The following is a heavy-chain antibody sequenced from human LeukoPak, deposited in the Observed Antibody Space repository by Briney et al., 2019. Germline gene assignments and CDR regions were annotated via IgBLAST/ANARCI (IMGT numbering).Heavy chain of an antibody. CDR3: ARDAAFYCSGGSCYSDYFDY. CDR1: GFTVSSNY. V-gene: IGHV3-21*01. D-gene: IGHD2-15*01. J-gene: IGHJ4*02. Sequence: GGSLRLSCAASGFTVSSNYMSWVRQAPGKGLEWVSSISSSSSYIYYADSVKGRFTISRDNAKNSLYLQMNSLRAEDTAVYYCARDAAFYCSGGSCYSDYFDYWGQGTLVTVSS. CDR2: ISSSSSYI.